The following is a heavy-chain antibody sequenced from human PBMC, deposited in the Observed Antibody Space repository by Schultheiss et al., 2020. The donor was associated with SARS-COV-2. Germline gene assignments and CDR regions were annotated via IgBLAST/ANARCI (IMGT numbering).Heavy chain of an antibody. CDR1: GGSFSGYY. V-gene: IGHV4-34*01. CDR3: ARAGVGQWLAIGTAFDY. Sequence: SETLSLTCAVYGGSFSGYYWSWIRQPPGKGLEWIGSIYYSGSTYYNPSLKSRVTISVDTSKNQFSLKLSSVTAADTAVYYCARAGVGQWLAIGTAFDYWGQGTLVTVSS. CDR2: IYYSGST. J-gene: IGHJ4*02. D-gene: IGHD6-19*01.